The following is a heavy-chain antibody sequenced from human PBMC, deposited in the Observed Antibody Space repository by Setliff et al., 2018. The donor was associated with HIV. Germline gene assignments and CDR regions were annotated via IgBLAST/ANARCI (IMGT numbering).Heavy chain of an antibody. D-gene: IGHD6-6*01. CDR2: IYYSGST. Sequence: PSETLSLTCTVSGGSISSSSSYWGWIRQSPGKGLEWIGSIYYSGSTYYNPSLKSRVTISVDTPKNQFSLKLSSVTAADTAVYYCARGSPASIAARPWYFQHWGQGTLVTVSS. V-gene: IGHV4-39*07. J-gene: IGHJ1*01. CDR3: ARGSPASIAARPWYFQH. CDR1: GGSISSSSSY.